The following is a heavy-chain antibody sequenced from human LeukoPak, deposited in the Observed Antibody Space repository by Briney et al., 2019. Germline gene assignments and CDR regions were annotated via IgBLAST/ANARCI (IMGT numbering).Heavy chain of an antibody. J-gene: IGHJ5*02. Sequence: GASVNVSCKSSGYTFTAYYIHWVRQAPGQGLEWMGWINPNSGGTNYAQKFQGRVAMTRDTSISTAYMELSRLRSEDTAVYYCARDNSVEDTAWWFDPWGQGTLVTVSS. CDR1: GYTFTAYY. CDR2: INPNSGGT. CDR3: ARDNSVEDTAWWFDP. V-gene: IGHV1-2*02. D-gene: IGHD4-23*01.